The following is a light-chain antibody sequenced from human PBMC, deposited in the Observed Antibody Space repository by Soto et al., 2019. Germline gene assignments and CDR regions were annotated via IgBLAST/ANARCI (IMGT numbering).Light chain of an antibody. V-gene: IGLV2-8*01. CDR3: TSYAGGNNV. CDR2: EVN. CDR1: SSDVGGYHY. J-gene: IGLJ1*01. Sequence: QSALTQPPSASGSPGQSVTISCTGTSSDVGGYHYVSWYQQYPGKVPKLMIYEVNKRPSGVPDRFSGSKSGNTASLTVSGLQAEDEADYYCTSYAGGNNVFGTGTKLTVL.